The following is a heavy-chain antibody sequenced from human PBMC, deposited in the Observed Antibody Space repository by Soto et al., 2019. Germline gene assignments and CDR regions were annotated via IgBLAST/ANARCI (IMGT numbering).Heavy chain of an antibody. CDR2: ITWNSGSI. J-gene: IGHJ6*02. Sequence: EVQLVESGGGLVQPGRSLRLSCAASGFRFKDYAMHWVRQAPGKGLEWVSGITWNSGSIGYADSVKGRFNISRDNAKNSLYLQMNSLRAEDTALYYCATLGTIDTGGMDVWGQGTRVTVSS. D-gene: IGHD2-2*01. V-gene: IGHV3-9*01. CDR3: ATLGTIDTGGMDV. CDR1: GFRFKDYA.